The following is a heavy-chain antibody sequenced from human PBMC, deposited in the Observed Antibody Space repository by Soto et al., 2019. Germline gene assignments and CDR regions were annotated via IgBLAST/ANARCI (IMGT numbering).Heavy chain of an antibody. V-gene: IGHV1-69*13. Sequence: GASVKVSCKASGGTFSSYAISWVRQAPGQGLEWMGGIIPIFGTANYAQKFQRRVTITADESTSTASMQLSSLRSEDTAVSYCASRGYSGYEFDYWGQGTLVTVSS. CDR2: IIPIFGTA. CDR3: ASRGYSGYEFDY. J-gene: IGHJ4*02. CDR1: GGTFSSYA. D-gene: IGHD5-12*01.